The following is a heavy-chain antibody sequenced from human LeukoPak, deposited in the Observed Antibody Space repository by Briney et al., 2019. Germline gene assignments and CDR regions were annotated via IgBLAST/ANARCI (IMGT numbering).Heavy chain of an antibody. V-gene: IGHV3-30*04. D-gene: IGHD3-10*01. CDR1: GFTFSSYA. Sequence: GRSLRLSCAASGFTFSSYAMYWVRQAPGKGLEWVAVISYDGSNKYYADSVKGRFTISRDNSKNTLYLQMNSLRAEDTAVYYCARSTLWFGDSLISYGMDVWGKGTTVTVSS. CDR3: ARSTLWFGDSLISYGMDV. J-gene: IGHJ6*04. CDR2: ISYDGSNK.